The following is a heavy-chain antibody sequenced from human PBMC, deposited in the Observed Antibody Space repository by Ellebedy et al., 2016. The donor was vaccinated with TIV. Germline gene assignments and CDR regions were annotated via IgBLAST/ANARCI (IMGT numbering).Heavy chain of an antibody. CDR3: ARNDKYVPQYFQH. CDR1: GGIFNSYG. D-gene: IGHD2/OR15-2a*01. CDR2: IIAIFKTV. V-gene: IGHV1-69*13. Sequence: SVKVSCKASGGIFNSYGVSWVRQAPGQGLEWMGGIIAIFKTVSYAQKFKGRVTITADDSTSTVYMELSSLRSEDTAIYYCARNDKYVPQYFQHWGQGTLVTVSS. J-gene: IGHJ1*01.